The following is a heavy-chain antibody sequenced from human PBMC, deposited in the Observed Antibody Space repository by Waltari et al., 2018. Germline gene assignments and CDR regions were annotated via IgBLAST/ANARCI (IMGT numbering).Heavy chain of an antibody. J-gene: IGHJ6*02. CDR2: INHAPNR. V-gene: IGHV4-34*01. CDR3: ARLEDCTGPGGNCYSGDVFALDV. CDR1: GGPLRGYY. Sequence: QVHLQQWGAGALQPLDTLSLTCAVFGGPLRGYYWGLIRQPPGKGLEWIGEINHAPNRNYNPTLKSRVTMSVDTSKNQFSLKLSSVTAADTGIYYCARLEDCTGPGGNCYSGDVFALDVWGQGTMVTVSS. D-gene: IGHD2-8*02.